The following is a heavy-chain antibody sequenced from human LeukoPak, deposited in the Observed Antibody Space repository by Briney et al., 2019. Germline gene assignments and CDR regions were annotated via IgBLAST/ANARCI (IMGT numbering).Heavy chain of an antibody. J-gene: IGHJ4*02. D-gene: IGHD5-24*01. V-gene: IGHV1-69*05. CDR3: ARVRREMASKYYFDY. Sequence: GSSLKVSCKASGGTFSSYAISWVRQAPGQGLEWMGGIIPIFGTANYAQKFQGRVTITTDESTSTAYMELSSLRSEDTAVYYCARVRREMASKYYFDYWGQGTLVTVSS. CDR1: GGTFSSYA. CDR2: IIPIFGTA.